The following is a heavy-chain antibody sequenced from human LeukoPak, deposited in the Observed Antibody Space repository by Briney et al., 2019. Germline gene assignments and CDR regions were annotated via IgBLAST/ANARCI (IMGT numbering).Heavy chain of an antibody. D-gene: IGHD3-22*01. CDR3: ARDQGSMIVVRRTRGHFDH. V-gene: IGHV3-7*01. CDR1: GFAYINYL. CDR2: LNQDGSET. Sequence: GGSLSPSRAASGFAYINYLVTWGRQAPGQGLECLANLNQDGSETYYVNSVNGRFTISRVNVTIELYLQNNSLRADDTAVYYCARDQGSMIVVRRTRGHFDHWAQGTLVTVFS. J-gene: IGHJ5*02.